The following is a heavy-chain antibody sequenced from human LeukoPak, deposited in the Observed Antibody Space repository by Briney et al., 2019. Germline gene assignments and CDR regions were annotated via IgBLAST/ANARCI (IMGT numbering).Heavy chain of an antibody. J-gene: IGHJ1*01. CDR1: GFTVSSNS. CDR3: AILTRLMVLRT. D-gene: IGHD1-14*01. Sequence: GGSLRLSCAASGFTVSSNSMSWVRQAPGKGLEWVSVIYRGGNTYYADSVKARFTISRGNSKRTLYLQMNSLRTEGTAVYYSAILTRLMVLRTWGQGNLVSVSS. CDR2: IYRGGNT. V-gene: IGHV3-53*01.